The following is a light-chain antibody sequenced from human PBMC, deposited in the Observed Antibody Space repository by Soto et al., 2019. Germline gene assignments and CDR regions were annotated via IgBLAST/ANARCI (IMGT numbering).Light chain of an antibody. CDR2: DVS. CDR1: QSVSSY. CDR3: QHRSNWPIT. J-gene: IGKJ5*01. V-gene: IGKV3-11*01. Sequence: EIVLTQSPATLSLSPGERSTLSCMAIQSVSSYLGWYQQKPGQAPRLLIYDVSNRATGIPARFSGSGSGTDFTLTISSLEPEDFEVYYCQHRSNWPITFGQGTRLEIK.